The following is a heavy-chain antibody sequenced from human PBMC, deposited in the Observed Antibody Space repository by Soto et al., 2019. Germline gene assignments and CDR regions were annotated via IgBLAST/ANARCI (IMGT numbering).Heavy chain of an antibody. CDR2: IIPIIGII. J-gene: IGHJ4*02. CDR1: GGTFSTYT. D-gene: IGHD2-21*02. CDR3: ARSIVVVTALDY. V-gene: IGHV1-69*02. Sequence: GASVKVSCKASGGTFSTYTITWVRQAPGQGLEWMGRIIPIIGIINYAQKFQGRVTISADKFTGTAYMELTGLRSDDTAVYYCARSIVVVTALDYWGQGTLVTVPQ.